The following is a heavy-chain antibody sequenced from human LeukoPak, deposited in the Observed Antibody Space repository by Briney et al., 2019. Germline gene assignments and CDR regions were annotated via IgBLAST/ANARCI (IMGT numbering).Heavy chain of an antibody. Sequence: GGSLRLSCGASGFTLSSYAMIWVRQAPGKGLEWVSSISASGGSTNYADSVKGRFTISRDNSKNTLYLQMNSLRAEDTALYYCAKVPRAWWFDPWGQGTLVTVSS. CDR1: GFTLSSYA. CDR3: AKVPRAWWFDP. CDR2: ISASGGST. J-gene: IGHJ5*02. V-gene: IGHV3-23*01.